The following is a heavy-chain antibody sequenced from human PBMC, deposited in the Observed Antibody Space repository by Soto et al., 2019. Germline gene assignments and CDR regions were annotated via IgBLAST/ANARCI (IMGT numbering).Heavy chain of an antibody. CDR1: GYTFTRYG. Sequence: ASVKVSCKASGYTFTRYGIGWVRQAPGQGLEWMGWISGYNGNTKYAQKVQGRVTMTTDTSTSTAYMELRSLRSDDTAVYYCARGVGSGSYYNQYNWFDPWGQGTLVTSPQ. D-gene: IGHD3-10*01. V-gene: IGHV1-18*01. J-gene: IGHJ5*02. CDR2: ISGYNGNT. CDR3: ARGVGSGSYYNQYNWFDP.